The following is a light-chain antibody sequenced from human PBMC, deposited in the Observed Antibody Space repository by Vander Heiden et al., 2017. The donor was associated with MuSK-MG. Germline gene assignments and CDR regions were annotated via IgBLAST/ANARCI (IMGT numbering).Light chain of an antibody. V-gene: IGKV1-5*03. CDR3: QQYYTHCT. CDR1: QSIGGW. Sequence: DIQMTQSPSTLSASVGDRVTITCRASQSIGGWLAWYQQKPGNAPNLLIYKASSLKSGVPSRFSGSGSGTEFTLTISSLQPEDFATYYCQQYYTHCTFGGGTKVE. CDR2: KAS. J-gene: IGKJ4*01.